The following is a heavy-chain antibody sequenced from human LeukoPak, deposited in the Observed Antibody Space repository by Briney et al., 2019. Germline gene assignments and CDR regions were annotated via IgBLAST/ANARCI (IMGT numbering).Heavy chain of an antibody. Sequence: SGTLSLTCAVSGASIISNNWWSWVRQPSGKGLEWIGEIWHSGTTNYNPSLKSRVTISVDKSKNQFSLRLSSVTAADTAVYYCARDYYGAWRYFDYWGQGTLVTVSS. CDR2: IWHSGTT. V-gene: IGHV4-4*02. CDR1: GASIISNNW. D-gene: IGHD3-22*01. CDR3: ARDYYGAWRYFDY. J-gene: IGHJ4*02.